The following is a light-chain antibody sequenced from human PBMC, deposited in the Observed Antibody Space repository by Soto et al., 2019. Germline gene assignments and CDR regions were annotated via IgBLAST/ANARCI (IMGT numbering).Light chain of an antibody. J-gene: IGLJ1*01. CDR2: EGS. CDR1: SGYVGSYNL. Sequence: QSALTQPASVSGSPGQSITISCAGASGYVGSYNLVSWYQQHPGKAPKLMIYEGSKRPSGVSNRFSGSKSGNTASLTISGLQAEDEADYYCCSYAGSHYVFGSGTKLTVL. CDR3: CSYAGSHYV. V-gene: IGLV2-23*01.